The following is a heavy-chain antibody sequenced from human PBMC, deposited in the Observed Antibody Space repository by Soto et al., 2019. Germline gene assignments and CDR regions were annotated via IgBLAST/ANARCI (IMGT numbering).Heavy chain of an antibody. CDR2: ITYDGSNK. J-gene: IGHJ4*02. Sequence: GSLRLSCQASGFNFDNYGMHWVRQAPGKGLEWVAVITYDGSNKYHADSVKGRFTISRDNSKNTLSLHLNTLKPEGTAVYHCAKDRVGGTFYTPLGFWGQGTLVTVSS. D-gene: IGHD6-19*01. CDR1: GFNFDNYG. V-gene: IGHV3-30*18. CDR3: AKDRVGGTFYTPLGF.